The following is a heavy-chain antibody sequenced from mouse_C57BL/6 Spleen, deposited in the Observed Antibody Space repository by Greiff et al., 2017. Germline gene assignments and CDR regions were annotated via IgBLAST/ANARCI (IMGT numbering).Heavy chain of an antibody. Sequence: QVQLQQSGAELVKPGASVKISCKASGYAFSSYWMNWVKQRPGKGLEWIGQIYPGDGDTNYNGKFKGKATLTADKFSSTAYMQLSSLTSEDSAVYFCARRAAQATPYAMDYWGQGTSVTVSS. CDR2: IYPGDGDT. CDR3: ARRAAQATPYAMDY. J-gene: IGHJ4*01. CDR1: GYAFSSYW. D-gene: IGHD3-2*02. V-gene: IGHV1-80*01.